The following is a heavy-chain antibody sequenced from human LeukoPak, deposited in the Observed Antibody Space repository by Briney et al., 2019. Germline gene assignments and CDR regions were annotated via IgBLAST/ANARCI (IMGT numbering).Heavy chain of an antibody. CDR1: GYTFSIYS. D-gene: IGHD2-15*01. Sequence: ASVKVSCKASGYTFSIYSISWVRQAPGLGLEWMGRIIPMSNTVDYAQRFQDRATITADKSTGTAYMELSSLRSDDTAVYYCARGFCTSGHCYNDFDYWGQGTQVTVSS. J-gene: IGHJ4*02. CDR3: ARGFCTSGHCYNDFDY. CDR2: IIPMSNTV. V-gene: IGHV1-69*06.